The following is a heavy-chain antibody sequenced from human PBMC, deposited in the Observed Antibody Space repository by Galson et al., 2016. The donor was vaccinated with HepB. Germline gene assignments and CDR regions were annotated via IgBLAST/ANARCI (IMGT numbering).Heavy chain of an antibody. D-gene: IGHD5-24*01. CDR3: ARDRDPSLDY. Sequence: SVKVSCKAPGYTFTTNGISWVRQAPGHGIEWVAWIGAHNGDTNPAQKFQDRVTLTTDTSTRTAYMELRSLTSDATAVYYCARDRDPSLDYWGQGTLVTVSS. CDR1: GYTFTTNG. J-gene: IGHJ4*02. V-gene: IGHV1-18*04. CDR2: IGAHNGDT.